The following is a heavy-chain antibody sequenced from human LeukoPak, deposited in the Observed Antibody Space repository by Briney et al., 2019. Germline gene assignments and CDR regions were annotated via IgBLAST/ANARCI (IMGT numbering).Heavy chain of an antibody. J-gene: IGHJ4*02. CDR3: ACRMEWSSHIDY. CDR1: GGSISSGDYY. V-gene: IGHV4-30-4*08. Sequence: TLSLTCTVSGGSISSGDYYWSWIRQPPGKGLEWIGYIYYSGSTYYNPSLKSRVTISVDTSKNQFSLKLSSVTAADTAVYYCACRMEWSSHIDYWGQGTLVTVSS. D-gene: IGHD3-3*01. CDR2: IYYSGST.